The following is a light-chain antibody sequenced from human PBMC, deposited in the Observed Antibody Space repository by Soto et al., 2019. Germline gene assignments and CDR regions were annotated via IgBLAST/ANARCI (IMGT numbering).Light chain of an antibody. Sequence: EIVMTQSPATLSVSPGERATLSCRASQSVSSNLAWYQQKPGQSPRLLVYDASTRATAIPARFSGSGSETEFTLTINTLQPEDLAVYYCQQYSQWPSYTFGQATKVDIK. CDR3: QQYSQWPSYT. V-gene: IGKV3-15*01. CDR1: QSVSSN. J-gene: IGKJ2*01. CDR2: DAS.